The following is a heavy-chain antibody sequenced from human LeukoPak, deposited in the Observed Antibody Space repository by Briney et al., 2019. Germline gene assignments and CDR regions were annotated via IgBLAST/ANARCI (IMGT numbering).Heavy chain of an antibody. CDR3: ARQVVPAASFDY. J-gene: IGHJ4*02. CDR2: IYYSGST. CDR1: GGSFSGYY. D-gene: IGHD2-2*01. V-gene: IGHV4-59*08. Sequence: PSETLSLTCAVYGGSFSGYYWSWIRQPPGKGLEWIGYIYYSGSTNYNPSLKSRVTISVDTSKNQFSLKLSSVTAADTAVYYCARQVVPAASFDYWGQGTLVTVSS.